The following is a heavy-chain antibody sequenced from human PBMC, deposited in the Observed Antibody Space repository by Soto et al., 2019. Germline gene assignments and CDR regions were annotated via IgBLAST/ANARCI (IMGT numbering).Heavy chain of an antibody. CDR2: IYYSGST. J-gene: IGHJ4*02. CDR3: ASLYCSGDSCYWDY. D-gene: IGHD2-15*01. V-gene: IGHV4-59*01. CDR1: GGSISIYY. Sequence: SETLSLTCTVSGGSISIYYWSWIRQPPGKGLEWIGNIYYSGSTNYNPSLKSRVAISVDTSRHQFSLKLTSVAAADTAMYYCASLYCSGDSCYWDYWGQGXLVTVSS.